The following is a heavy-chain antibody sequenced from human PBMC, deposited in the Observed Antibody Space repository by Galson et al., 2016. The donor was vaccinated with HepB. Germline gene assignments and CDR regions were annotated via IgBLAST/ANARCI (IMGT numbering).Heavy chain of an antibody. D-gene: IGHD6-19*01. CDR1: GASISGYY. J-gene: IGHJ6*02. Sequence: SETLSLTCTVSGASISGYYLSWIRQPPGKGLEWIGYIYYSGRTNYNPSLKSRVTISVDTSKNQFSLKLSSMTAAETAVYYCARDDSGGWYGFHYGMDVWGQGTTVTVSS. CDR3: ARDDSGGWYGFHYGMDV. V-gene: IGHV4-59*01. CDR2: IYYSGRT.